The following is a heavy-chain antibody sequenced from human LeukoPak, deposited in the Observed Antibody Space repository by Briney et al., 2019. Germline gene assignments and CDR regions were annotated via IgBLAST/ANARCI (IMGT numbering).Heavy chain of an antibody. CDR1: GFTVSSNY. J-gene: IGHJ4*02. CDR2: IYSGGST. Sequence: GGSLRLSCAASGFTVSSNYMSWVRQAPGKGLEWVSVIYSGGSTYYADSVKGRFTISRDNSKNTLYLQMNSLRAEDTAVYYCAKSKWVVVPATIMDYWGQGTLVTVSS. CDR3: AKSKWVVVPATIMDY. D-gene: IGHD2-2*01. V-gene: IGHV3-53*01.